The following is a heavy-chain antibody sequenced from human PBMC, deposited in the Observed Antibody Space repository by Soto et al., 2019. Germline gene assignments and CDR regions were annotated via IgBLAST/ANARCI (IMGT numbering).Heavy chain of an antibody. D-gene: IGHD3-22*01. J-gene: IGHJ4*02. CDR3: ARSRTLAPYYYDSSGLSY. CDR2: INPNSGGT. Sequence: ASVKVSCKASGYTFTGYYMHWVRQAPGQGLEWMGWINPNSGGTNYAQKFQGWVTMTRDTSISTAYMELSRLRSDDTAVYYCARSRTLAPYYYDSSGLSYWGQGTLVTVSS. CDR1: GYTFTGYY. V-gene: IGHV1-2*04.